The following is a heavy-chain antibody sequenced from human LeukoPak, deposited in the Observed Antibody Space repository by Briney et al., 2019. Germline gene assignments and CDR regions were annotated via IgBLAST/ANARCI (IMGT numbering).Heavy chain of an antibody. D-gene: IGHD5-18*01. CDR2: ISSTSTSI. CDR3: ATYPGYTYEVEAPRPARGY. V-gene: IGHV3-48*01. J-gene: IGHJ4*02. CDR1: GFIFSYYN. Sequence: HAGGSLRLSCSASGFIFSYYNMNWVRQAPGKGLEWVSYISSTSTSIYYADSVMGRFSISRDKNSLYLQMNSLRADDTAVYYCATYPGYTYEVEAPRPARGYWGQGTLVTVSS.